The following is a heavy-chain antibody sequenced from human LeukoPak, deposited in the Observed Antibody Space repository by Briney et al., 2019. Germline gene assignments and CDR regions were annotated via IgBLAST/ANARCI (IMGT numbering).Heavy chain of an antibody. J-gene: IGHJ5*02. V-gene: IGHV3-9*01. D-gene: IGHD2-15*01. CDR3: AKWGNEAATFSSIDP. Sequence: GGSLRLSCAASGFTFDDYAMHWVRQAPGKGLEWVSGISWNSGSIGYADSVKGRFTISRDNAKNSLYLQMNSLRAEDTALYYCAKWGNEAATFSSIDPWGQGTLVTVSS. CDR1: GFTFDDYA. CDR2: ISWNSGSI.